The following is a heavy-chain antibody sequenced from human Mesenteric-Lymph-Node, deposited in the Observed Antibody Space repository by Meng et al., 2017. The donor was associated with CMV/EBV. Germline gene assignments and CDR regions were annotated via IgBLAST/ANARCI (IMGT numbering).Heavy chain of an antibody. CDR2: MHPDYK. CDR1: GFTFSSYW. J-gene: IGHJ4*02. Sequence: GGSLRLSCAASGFTFSSYWMSWVRQAPGKGLEWVAHMHPDYKYYADSVKGRFTTSRDISRNTLYLQMNSLRPEDTAIYYCAKDSNWAAYYWGQGTLVTVSS. V-gene: IGHV3-30*02. D-gene: IGHD1-1*01. CDR3: AKDSNWAAYY.